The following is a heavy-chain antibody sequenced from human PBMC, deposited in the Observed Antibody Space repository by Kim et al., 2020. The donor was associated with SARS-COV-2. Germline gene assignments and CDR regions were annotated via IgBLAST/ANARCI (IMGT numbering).Heavy chain of an antibody. Sequence: GGSLRLSCAASGFTVSSNYMSWVRQAPGKGLEWVSVIYSGGSTYYADSVKGRFTISRHNSKNTLYLQMNSLRAEDTAVYYCASYYYGSGSYSSDYWGQGTLVTVSS. CDR1: GFTVSSNY. CDR2: IYSGGST. D-gene: IGHD3-10*01. J-gene: IGHJ4*02. V-gene: IGHV3-53*04. CDR3: ASYYYGSGSYSSDY.